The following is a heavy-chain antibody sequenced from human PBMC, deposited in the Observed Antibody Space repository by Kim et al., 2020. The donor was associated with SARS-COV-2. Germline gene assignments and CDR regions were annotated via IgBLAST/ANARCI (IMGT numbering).Heavy chain of an antibody. CDR1: GFTFGTYA. Sequence: GGSLRLSCVGSGFTFGTYAMHWVRQAPDKGLEWVAVISYDGSNRYYADSVEGRLTISRDNSRNTLYLQMNSLRPEDTAIYYCASREYSSRFARRNYYYGMDVWGPGTTVTVSS. D-gene: IGHD6-13*01. CDR2: ISYDGSNR. V-gene: IGHV3-30*01. CDR3: ASREYSSRFARRNYYYGMDV. J-gene: IGHJ6*02.